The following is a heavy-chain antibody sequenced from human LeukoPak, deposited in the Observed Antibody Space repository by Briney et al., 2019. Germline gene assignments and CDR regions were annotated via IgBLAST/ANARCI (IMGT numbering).Heavy chain of an antibody. V-gene: IGHV4-39*01. CDR3: ARQGYSSSWYDY. CDR2: INNSGNN. CDR1: GASMSSSSYY. Sequence: SETLSLTCSVSGASMSSSSYYWVWIRQPPGKGLEWIGSINNSGNNHFNPSVQSRLTIYQDTSKNQFSLKLSSVTAADTAVYYCARQGYSSSWYDYWGQGTLVTVSS. J-gene: IGHJ4*02. D-gene: IGHD6-13*01.